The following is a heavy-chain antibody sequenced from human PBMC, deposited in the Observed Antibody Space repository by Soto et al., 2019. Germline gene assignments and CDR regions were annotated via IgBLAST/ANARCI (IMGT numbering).Heavy chain of an antibody. J-gene: IGHJ5*02. CDR2: IWYDGSYQ. V-gene: IGHV3-33*01. CDR1: GFTFSDFG. CDR3: AREPIITYGAKIAHHH. D-gene: IGHD3-16*01. Sequence: GGSLRLACKASGFTFSDFGMHWVRQAPGKGLEWVSAIWYDGSYQYYADPVRGRFTTSRDNSNNTLFLQMNSLRVEDTAVYYCAREPIITYGAKIAHHHWGPGALLAVSS.